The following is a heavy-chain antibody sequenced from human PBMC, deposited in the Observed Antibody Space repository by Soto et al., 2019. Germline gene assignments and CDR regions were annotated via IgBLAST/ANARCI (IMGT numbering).Heavy chain of an antibody. V-gene: IGHV1-69*08. D-gene: IGHD6-13*01. Sequence: QVQLVQSGAEVKKPGSSVKVSCKASGGTFSSYTISWVRQAPGQGLEWMGRIIPILGIANYAQKFQGRVTITADKSTSTAYLELSSLRSEDTAVYYCARDDAAAAGTGVYWGQGTLVTVSS. CDR1: GGTFSSYT. J-gene: IGHJ4*02. CDR3: ARDDAAAAGTGVY. CDR2: IIPILGIA.